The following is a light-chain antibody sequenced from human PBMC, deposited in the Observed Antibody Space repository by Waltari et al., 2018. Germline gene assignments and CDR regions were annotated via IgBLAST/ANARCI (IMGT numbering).Light chain of an antibody. CDR3: QSYDTSLSVV. J-gene: IGLJ3*02. Sequence: QSVLTQPPSVSGAPGQRVTISCTGSGSNLGPVYDVHWYHQVPRTAPKLRIYGSTSRPLGVPDRFFGSTSGTSASLTITGLQVEDEGDYYCQSYDTSLSVVFGGGTKLTVL. CDR2: GST. V-gene: IGLV1-40*01. CDR1: GSNLGPVYD.